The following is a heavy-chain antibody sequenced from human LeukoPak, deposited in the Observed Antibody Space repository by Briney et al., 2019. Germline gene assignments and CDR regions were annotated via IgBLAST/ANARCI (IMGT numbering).Heavy chain of an antibody. CDR1: GGSISSYY. V-gene: IGHV4-59*01. Sequence: SETLSLTCTVSGGSISSYYWSWIRQPPGKGLEWIGYIYYSGSTNYNPSLKSRFTISVDTSKNQFSLKLSSVTAADTAVYYCGRGRRDTAIIIYYYYYYMDVWGKGTTVTISS. CDR3: GRGRRDTAIIIYYYYYYMDV. J-gene: IGHJ6*03. D-gene: IGHD5-18*01. CDR2: IYYSGST.